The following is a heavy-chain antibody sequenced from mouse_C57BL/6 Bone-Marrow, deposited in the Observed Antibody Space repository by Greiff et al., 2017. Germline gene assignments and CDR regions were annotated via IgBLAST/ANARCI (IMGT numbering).Heavy chain of an antibody. CDR1: GYTFTSYW. V-gene: IGHV1-52*01. CDR3: ARRGFYFLDY. D-gene: IGHD1-1*01. J-gene: IGHJ2*01. CDR2: IDPSDSET. Sequence: VQLQQPGAELVRPGSSVKLSCKASGYTFTSYWMHWVKQRPIQGLEWIGNIDPSDSETHYNPKFKDKATLTVDKSSSTAYMQLRRLTSEDAAVYYCARRGFYFLDYWGQGTTLTVSS.